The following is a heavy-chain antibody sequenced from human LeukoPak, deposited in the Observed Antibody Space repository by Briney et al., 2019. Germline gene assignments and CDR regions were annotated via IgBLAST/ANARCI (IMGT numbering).Heavy chain of an antibody. V-gene: IGHV4-38-2*02. D-gene: IGHD6-19*01. CDR3: ARDRFEGSGWYWGY. Sequence: SETLSLTCTVSGYSTSSGYYCGWIRQPPGKGLEWIGEIYHSGSTNYNPSLKSRVTISVDKSKNQFSLKLSSVTAADTAVYYCARDRFEGSGWYWGYWGQGTLVTVSS. CDR1: GYSTSSGYY. J-gene: IGHJ4*02. CDR2: IYHSGST.